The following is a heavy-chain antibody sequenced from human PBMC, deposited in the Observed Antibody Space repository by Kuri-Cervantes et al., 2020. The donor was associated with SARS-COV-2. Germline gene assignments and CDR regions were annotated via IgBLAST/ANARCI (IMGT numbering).Heavy chain of an antibody. CDR1: GYSSTSYW. CDR3: ARRVGYYFDY. CDR2: IDPSDSYT. J-gene: IGHJ4*02. Sequence: KVSCKGSGYSSTSYWISWVRQMPGKGLEWMGRIDPSDSYTNYSPSFQGHVTISADKSISTAYLQWSSLKASDTAMYYCARRVGYYFDYWGQGTLVTVSS. V-gene: IGHV5-10-1*01. D-gene: IGHD2-15*01.